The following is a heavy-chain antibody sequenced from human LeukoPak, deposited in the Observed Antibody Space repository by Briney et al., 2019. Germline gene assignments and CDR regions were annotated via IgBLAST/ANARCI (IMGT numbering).Heavy chain of an antibody. CDR1: GFTFGKYW. V-gene: IGHV3-7*03. CDR2: IKLDGSEK. J-gene: IGHJ4*02. CDR3: ARDQYDTWSRRGNFDS. D-gene: IGHD3-3*01. Sequence: PGGSLRLSCVASGFTFGKYWMRWVRQAPGKGLEWVANIKLDGSEKNYVDSVKGRFTISRDNTTNSLYLQMNSLRAEDTAVFYCARDQYDTWSRRGNFDSWGQGTLVIVSS.